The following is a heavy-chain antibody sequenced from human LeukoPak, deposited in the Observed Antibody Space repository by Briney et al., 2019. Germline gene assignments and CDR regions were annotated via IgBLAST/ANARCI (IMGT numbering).Heavy chain of an antibody. Sequence: GGSLRLSCAASGFTVSSNYMDWVRQAPGKGLEWVGRARNKANNYITEYAASVKGRFTISRDDSQRSLYLQMNSLKMEDTAVYYCARILLGHYGMDVWGQGSTVTVSS. J-gene: IGHJ6*02. V-gene: IGHV3-72*01. D-gene: IGHD3-3*01. CDR3: ARILLGHYGMDV. CDR1: GFTVSSNY. CDR2: ARNKANNYIT.